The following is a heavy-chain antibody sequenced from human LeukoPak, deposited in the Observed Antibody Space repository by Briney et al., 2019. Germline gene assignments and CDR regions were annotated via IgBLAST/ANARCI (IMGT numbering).Heavy chain of an antibody. J-gene: IGHJ6*02. CDR1: GFTFSDYY. D-gene: IGHD5-18*01. CDR2: ISSSGSTI. Sequence: GGSLRLSCAASGFTFSDYYMSWIRQAPGKGLEWVSYISSSGSTIYYADSVKGRFTISRDNAKNSLYLQMNSRRAEDTAVYYCARGGGFGYSYGSGDGMDVWGQGTTVTVSS. CDR3: ARGGGFGYSYGSGDGMDV. V-gene: IGHV3-11*01.